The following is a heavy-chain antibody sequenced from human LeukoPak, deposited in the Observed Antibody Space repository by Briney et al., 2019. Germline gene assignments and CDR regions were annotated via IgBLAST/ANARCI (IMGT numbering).Heavy chain of an antibody. Sequence: ASVTVSCKASGGTFSSYAIRWVRQAPGQGLEWMGRIIPILGIANYAQKFQGRVTITADKSTSTAYMELSSLRSEDTAVYYCARWVAATPYYFDYWGQGTLVTVSS. D-gene: IGHD2-15*01. J-gene: IGHJ4*02. CDR2: IIPILGIA. CDR1: GGTFSSYA. V-gene: IGHV1-69*04. CDR3: ARWVAATPYYFDY.